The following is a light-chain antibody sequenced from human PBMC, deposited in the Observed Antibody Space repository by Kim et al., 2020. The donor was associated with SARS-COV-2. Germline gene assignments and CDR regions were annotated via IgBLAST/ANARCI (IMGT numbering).Light chain of an antibody. CDR2: GAF. CDR1: QSVSTY. J-gene: IGKJ2*01. Sequence: EIVLTQSPGTLSLSPGERATLSCRAGQSVSTYLAWYQQKPGQSPRLLIYGAFNRAPGIPDRFSGSESGTDFTLTISGLEPEDFAVYYCQQYHTSPYNFGQGTNWRS. CDR3: QQYHTSPYN. V-gene: IGKV3-20*01.